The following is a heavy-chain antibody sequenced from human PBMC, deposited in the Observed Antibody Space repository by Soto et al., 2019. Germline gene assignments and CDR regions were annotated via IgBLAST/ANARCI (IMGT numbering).Heavy chain of an antibody. CDR3: ARVTSITQLVY. CDR1: GYTYTSYA. J-gene: IGHJ4*02. Sequence: ALVKVSCKASGYTYTSYAMHWVRQAPGQRLEWMGWINAGNGNTKYSQKFQGRVTITRDTSASTAYMELSSLRSEDTAVYYCARVTSITQLVYWGQGTLVTVSS. CDR2: INAGNGNT. V-gene: IGHV1-3*01. D-gene: IGHD1-20*01.